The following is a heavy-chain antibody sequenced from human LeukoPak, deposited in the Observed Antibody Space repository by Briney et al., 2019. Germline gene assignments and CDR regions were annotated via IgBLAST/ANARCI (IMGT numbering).Heavy chain of an antibody. J-gene: IGHJ6*03. Sequence: GGSLRLSCAASGFTFSSYGMHWVRQAPGKGLEWVAFIRYDGSNKYYADSVKGRFTISRDNSKNTLYLQMNSLRAEDTAVYYCAKSISDCSSTSCYISLYYYYYYMDVWGKGTTVTVSS. CDR1: GFTFSSYG. CDR3: AKSISDCSSTSCYISLYYYYYYMDV. V-gene: IGHV3-30*02. D-gene: IGHD2-2*02. CDR2: IRYDGSNK.